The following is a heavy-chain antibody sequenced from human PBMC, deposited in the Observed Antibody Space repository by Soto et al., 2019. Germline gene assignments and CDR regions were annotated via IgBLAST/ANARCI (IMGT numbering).Heavy chain of an antibody. D-gene: IGHD1-7*01. J-gene: IGHJ6*02. CDR1: GFTFSYYY. Sequence: GGSLRLSCAASGFTFSYYYMSWIRQAPGKGLEWVSYITNSGNAIYYADSVKDRFTISRDNAKNSLYLQMNSLRDEDTAVYYCARGRVSGTYYHYGMDVWGQGTTVTVSS. CDR2: ITNSGNAI. CDR3: ARGRVSGTYYHYGMDV. V-gene: IGHV3-11*01.